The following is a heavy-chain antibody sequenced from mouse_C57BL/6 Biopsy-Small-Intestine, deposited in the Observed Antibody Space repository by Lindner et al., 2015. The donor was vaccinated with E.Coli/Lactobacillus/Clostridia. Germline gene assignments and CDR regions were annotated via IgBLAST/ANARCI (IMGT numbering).Heavy chain of an antibody. CDR2: SSLLFGTA. J-gene: IGHJ1*01. CDR3: ARAYRGYSSGWYYYYGMDV. D-gene: IGHD1-1*01. Sequence: SVKVSCKASGGTFSSYAISWVRQAPRTRALSGWEGSSLLFGTANYAQKFQGRVTITADESTSTAYMELSSLRSEDTAVYYCARAYRGYSSGWYYYYGMDVWGQGTTVTVSS. CDR1: GGTFSSYA. V-gene: IGHV1-69*02.